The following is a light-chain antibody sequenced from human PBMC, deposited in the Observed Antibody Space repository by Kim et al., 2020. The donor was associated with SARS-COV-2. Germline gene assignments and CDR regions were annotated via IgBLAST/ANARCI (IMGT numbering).Light chain of an antibody. CDR2: GAS. J-gene: IGKJ4*01. V-gene: IGKV3-15*01. Sequence: GGRATGSCRGSQSVSSNLAWYRRKPGKAPRLLIYGASARATGIPARFSGSGSGTEFTLAISNLQSEDVAIYYCQQYNDWPSSLTFGGGTKVDIK. CDR3: QQYNDWPSSLT. CDR1: QSVSSN.